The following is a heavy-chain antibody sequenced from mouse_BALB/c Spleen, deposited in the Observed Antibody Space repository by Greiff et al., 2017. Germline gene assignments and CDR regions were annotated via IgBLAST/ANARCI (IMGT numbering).Heavy chain of an antibody. CDR3: ARRGNYGFDY. D-gene: IGHD2-1*01. CDR2: ISSGGSYT. CDR1: GFTFSSYA. Sequence: DVMLVESGGGLVKPGGSLKLSCAASGFTFSSYAMSWVRQSPEKRLEWVAEISSGGSYTYYPDTVTGRFTISRDNAKNTLYLEMSSLRSEDTAMYYCARRGNYGFDYWGQGTTLTVSS. J-gene: IGHJ2*01. V-gene: IGHV5-9-4*01.